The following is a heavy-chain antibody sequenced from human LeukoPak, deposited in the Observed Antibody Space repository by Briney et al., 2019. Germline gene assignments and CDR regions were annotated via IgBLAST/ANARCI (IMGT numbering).Heavy chain of an antibody. CDR2: IKTKTEGGTT. J-gene: IGHJ4*02. CDR1: GFTFSSYS. V-gene: IGHV3-15*01. Sequence: GGSLRLSCAASGFTFSSYSMNWVRQAPGKGLEWVARIKTKTEGGTTDYAAPVKGRFTISRDDSKNTVYLQMNGLKTEDTAVYYCVSQYFDFWGQGTLVTVSS. CDR3: VSQYFDF.